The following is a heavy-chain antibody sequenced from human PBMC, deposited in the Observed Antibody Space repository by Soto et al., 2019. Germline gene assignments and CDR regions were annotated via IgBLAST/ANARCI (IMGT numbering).Heavy chain of an antibody. CDR2: VSYSGST. V-gene: IGHV4-59*08. CDR3: ARHGSDSGWYFFDP. J-gene: IGHJ5*02. D-gene: IGHD6-19*01. CDR1: GGSISSYY. Sequence: GTQSLTCTVAGGSISSYYGSWLRQPPGKALEWIGYVSYSGSTDYHPSLKSRVSISIDTSKNQFSLKMISVTAAGTAGDYCARHGSDSGWYFFDPWGQGARVTVS.